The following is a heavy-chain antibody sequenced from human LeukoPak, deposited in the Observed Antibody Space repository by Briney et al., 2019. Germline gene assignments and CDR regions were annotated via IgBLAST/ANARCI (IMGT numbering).Heavy chain of an antibody. CDR3: ARGCGGIAARFVGY. D-gene: IGHD6-6*01. J-gene: IGHJ4*02. Sequence: SETLSLTCAVYGGSFSGYYWSWIRQPPGKGLEWIGEINHSGSTNYNPSLKSRVTISVDTSKNQFSLKLSSVTAADTAVYYCARGCGGIAARFVGYWGQGTLVTVSS. V-gene: IGHV4-34*01. CDR2: INHSGST. CDR1: GGSFSGYY.